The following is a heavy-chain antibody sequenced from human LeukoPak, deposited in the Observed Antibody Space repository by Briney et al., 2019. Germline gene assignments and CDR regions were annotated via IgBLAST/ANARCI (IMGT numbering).Heavy chain of an antibody. V-gene: IGHV4-34*01. CDR1: GGPLSGHY. D-gene: IGHD2-15*01. CDR3: ARRASVAATLDY. Sequence: SETLSLTCAVYGGPLSGHYWSCIRQPPGKGLEWIGEINHSGSTNYNPSLKSRVTISVDTSKNQFSLKLSSVTAADTAVYYCARRASVAATLDYWGQGTLVTVSS. J-gene: IGHJ4*02. CDR2: INHSGST.